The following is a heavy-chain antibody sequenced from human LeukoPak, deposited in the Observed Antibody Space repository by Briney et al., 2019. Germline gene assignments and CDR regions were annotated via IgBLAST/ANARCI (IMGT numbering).Heavy chain of an antibody. D-gene: IGHD5-18*01. V-gene: IGHV4-34*01. Sequence: SETLSLTCAVYGGSFSGYYWSWIRQPPGKGLEWIGEINHSGSTNYNPSLTSRVTISVDTSKNQFSLKLSSVTAADTAVYCCARETRIQLKAPFDYWGQGTLVTVSS. CDR1: GGSFSGYY. CDR2: INHSGST. J-gene: IGHJ4*02. CDR3: ARETRIQLKAPFDY.